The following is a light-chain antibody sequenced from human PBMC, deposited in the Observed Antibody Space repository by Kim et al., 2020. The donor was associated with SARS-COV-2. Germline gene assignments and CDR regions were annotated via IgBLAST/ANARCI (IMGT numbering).Light chain of an antibody. CDR3: QEWDGSTDQYV. V-gene: IGLV3-21*02. Sequence: SYELTQPPSVSVAPGEAAKIPCAGNNIGSKNVQWYQQKAGQAPVLVISHDTDRPSEIPDRFPGSNSGNTATLTISRGEAGDEAGYYCQEWDGSTDQYV. CDR2: HDT. CDR1: NIGSKN. J-gene: IGLJ1*01.